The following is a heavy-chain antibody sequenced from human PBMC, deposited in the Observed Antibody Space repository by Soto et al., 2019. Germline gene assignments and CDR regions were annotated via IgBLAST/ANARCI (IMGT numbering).Heavy chain of an antibody. D-gene: IGHD6-25*01. CDR3: AASGPPAAFYYMDV. V-gene: IGHV1-58*02. CDR1: VYTFTTDD. CDR2: IVVGSGNT. J-gene: IGHJ6*03. Sequence: SVNVSYTPSVYTFTTDDTTFVQHTTVQRLEWIGWIVVGSGNTNYAQKFQERVTMTRDMSTSTAYMELSSLRSEDTAVYYCAASGPPAAFYYMDVWGKGTTVTVSS.